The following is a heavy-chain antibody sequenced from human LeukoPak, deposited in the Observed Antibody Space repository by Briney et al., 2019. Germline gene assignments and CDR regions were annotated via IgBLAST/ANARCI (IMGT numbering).Heavy chain of an antibody. V-gene: IGHV3-53*01. J-gene: IGHJ5*02. CDR1: GFTVSSNH. D-gene: IGHD5/OR15-5a*01. CDR2: IYSGGST. Sequence: GGSLRLSCAASGFTVSSNHMSWVRQAPGKGLEWVSVIYSGGSTYYADSVKGRFTISRDNSKNTLYLQMNSLRAEDTAVYYCARESTRDRPGSWGQGTLVTVSS. CDR3: ARESTRDRPGS.